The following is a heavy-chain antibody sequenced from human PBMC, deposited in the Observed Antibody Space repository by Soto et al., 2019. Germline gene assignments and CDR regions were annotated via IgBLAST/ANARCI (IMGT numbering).Heavy chain of an antibody. CDR2: ISYDGSNK. J-gene: IGHJ4*02. D-gene: IGHD1-26*01. Sequence: QVQLVESGGGVVQPGRSLRLSCAASGFTFSSYAMHWVRQAPGKGLEWVAVISYDGSNKYYADSVKGRFTISRDNSKNTLYLQMNSLRAEDTAVYYCARDGIPRWGNPGYFDYWGQGTLFTVSS. V-gene: IGHV3-30-3*01. CDR1: GFTFSSYA. CDR3: ARDGIPRWGNPGYFDY.